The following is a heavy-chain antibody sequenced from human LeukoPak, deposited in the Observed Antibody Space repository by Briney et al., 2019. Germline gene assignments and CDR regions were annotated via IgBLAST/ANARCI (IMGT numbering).Heavy chain of an antibody. CDR2: INHSGST. D-gene: IGHD2-8*01. CDR3: ARANEGYCTNGVCYKRQYYFDY. V-gene: IGHV4-34*01. Sequence: SETLSLTCAVYGGSFSGYYWSWIRQTPGKGLEWIGEINHSGSTNYNPSLKSRVTISVDTSKNQFSLKLSSVTAADTAVYYCARANEGYCTNGVCYKRQYYFDYWGQGTLVTVSS. CDR1: GGSFSGYY. J-gene: IGHJ4*02.